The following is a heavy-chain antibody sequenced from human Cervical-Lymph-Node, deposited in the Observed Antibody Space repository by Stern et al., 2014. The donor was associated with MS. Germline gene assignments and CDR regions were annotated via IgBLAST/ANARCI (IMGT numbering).Heavy chain of an antibody. Sequence: QVQLQESGPGLVKPSETLSLTCTVSGGSISSSSYYLGWIRQPPGKGLEWIGSIYYSGSTYYNPSLKSRVTISVDTSKNHYSLKLSSVTAADTAVYYCAREMGFGAMEEYFQHWGQGTLVTVSS. V-gene: IGHV4-39*02. J-gene: IGHJ1*01. CDR3: AREMGFGAMEEYFQH. CDR1: GGSISSSSYY. D-gene: IGHD5-18*01. CDR2: IYYSGST.